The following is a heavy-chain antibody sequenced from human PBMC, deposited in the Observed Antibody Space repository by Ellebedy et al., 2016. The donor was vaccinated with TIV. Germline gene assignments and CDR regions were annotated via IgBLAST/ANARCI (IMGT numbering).Heavy chain of an antibody. CDR3: AKGGQWLDNDY. Sequence: GGSLRLXCAASGFAFSGYAMSWVRQAPGKGLEWVSGISAGGGSTYYADSVKGRFTISRDNSKNTLFLQMNSLRAEDTAVYYCAKGGQWLDNDYWGQGTLVTVSS. CDR1: GFAFSGYA. D-gene: IGHD6-19*01. V-gene: IGHV3-23*01. CDR2: ISAGGGST. J-gene: IGHJ4*02.